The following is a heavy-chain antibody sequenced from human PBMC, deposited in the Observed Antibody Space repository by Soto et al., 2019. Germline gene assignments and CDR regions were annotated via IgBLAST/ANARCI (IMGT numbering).Heavy chain of an antibody. CDR2: ISGSGTNT. CDR1: GFSFSSYP. D-gene: IGHD1-1*01. Sequence: GGSLRLSCVASGFSFSSYPMTWVRQAPGKGLEWVSVISGSGTNTYYAESVKGRFTISRDSSQNTLYLQMNSLRAEDTAVYYCAKEKPTTTCFDSWGQGTLVTVSS. J-gene: IGHJ4*02. CDR3: AKEKPTTTCFDS. V-gene: IGHV3-23*01.